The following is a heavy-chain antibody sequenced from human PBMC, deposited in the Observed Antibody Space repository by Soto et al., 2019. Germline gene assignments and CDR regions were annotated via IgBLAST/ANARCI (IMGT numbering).Heavy chain of an antibody. Sequence: LSLTCTVSGGSIISGGYYWSWIRQTPGKGLECIGYINYSGSTYYNPSLKSLVTISVDTSKGQFSLKMSSVTAADTAVYYCARVPNTVQGVTTGAFDYSAPGILVTLS. J-gene: IGHJ4*02. D-gene: IGHD3-10*01. V-gene: IGHV4-31*01. CDR2: INYSGST. CDR3: ARVPNTVQGVTTGAFDY. CDR1: GGSIISGGYY.